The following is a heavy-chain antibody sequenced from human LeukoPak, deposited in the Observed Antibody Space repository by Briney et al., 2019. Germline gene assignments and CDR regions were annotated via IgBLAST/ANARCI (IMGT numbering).Heavy chain of an antibody. J-gene: IGHJ4*02. V-gene: IGHV3-30*02. CDR3: AKGEGQSWYGGNFAFDY. D-gene: IGHD4-23*01. CDR1: GFTFSSYG. CDR2: IRFDGSNK. Sequence: PGGSLRLSCAASGFTFSSYGMHWVRQAPGKGLEWVAFIRFDGSNKYYADSVKGRFTISRDNSKNTLYLQMNSLRPEDTAVYYCAKGEGQSWYGGNFAFDYWGQGTLVTVSS.